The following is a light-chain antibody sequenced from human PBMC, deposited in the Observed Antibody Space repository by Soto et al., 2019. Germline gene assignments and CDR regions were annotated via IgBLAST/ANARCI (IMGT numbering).Light chain of an antibody. V-gene: IGKV1-39*01. J-gene: IGKJ2*01. Sequence: DIQMTQSPSSLSASVGDRVTITCRASQSISSYLNWYQQKPVKAPKLLIYAASSLQSGVPSRFSGSGSGTDFTLTISSLPPEDFATYYCQQTYSTPPTFGQGTKLESK. CDR3: QQTYSTPPT. CDR2: AAS. CDR1: QSISSY.